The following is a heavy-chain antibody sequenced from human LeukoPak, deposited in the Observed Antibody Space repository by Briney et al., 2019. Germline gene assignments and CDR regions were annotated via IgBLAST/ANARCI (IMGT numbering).Heavy chain of an antibody. Sequence: SGGSLRLSCAASGFTFSSYWMSWVRQAPGKGLEWVANIKQDGSEKYYVDSVKGRFTISRDNAKNSLYLQMNSLKAEKTAVYYCARDLSPVVSAAIYYFDYWGQGTLVTVSS. V-gene: IGHV3-7*01. J-gene: IGHJ4*02. D-gene: IGHD2-2*01. CDR1: GFTFSSYW. CDR3: ARDLSPVVSAAIYYFDY. CDR2: IKQDGSEK.